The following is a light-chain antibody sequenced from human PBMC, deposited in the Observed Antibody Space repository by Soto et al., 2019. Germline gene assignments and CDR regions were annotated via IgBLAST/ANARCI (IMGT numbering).Light chain of an antibody. J-gene: IGLJ3*02. CDR2: EVS. CDR3: SSYTSSSTWV. CDR1: SSDVGGYNY. Sequence: QSALTQPASVSGSPGQSITISCTGTSSDVGGYNYVSWYQHHPGKAPKLMIYEVSNRPSGVSNRFSASKSGNTASLTISGLQAEDEADYYCSSYTSSSTWVFGGGTQLTVL. V-gene: IGLV2-14*01.